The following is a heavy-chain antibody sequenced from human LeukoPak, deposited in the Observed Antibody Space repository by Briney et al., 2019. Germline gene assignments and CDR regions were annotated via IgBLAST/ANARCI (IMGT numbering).Heavy chain of an antibody. D-gene: IGHD3-3*01. Sequence: PGGSLRLSCAASGFTFSSYAMSWVRQAPGKGLEWVSAISGSGGSTYYADSVKGRFTISRDNSKNTLYLQMNSLRAEDTAVYFCARGSGIGSSYYFDYWGQGTLVTVSS. CDR1: GFTFSSYA. CDR3: ARGSGIGSSYYFDY. V-gene: IGHV3-23*01. J-gene: IGHJ4*02. CDR2: ISGSGGST.